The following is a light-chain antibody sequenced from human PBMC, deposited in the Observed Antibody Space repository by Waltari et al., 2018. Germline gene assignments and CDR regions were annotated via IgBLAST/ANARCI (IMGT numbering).Light chain of an antibody. Sequence: QSALTQPPSASGSPGQSVTISCTGSSRDVGGYNYVSWYQQHPGKAPKLMIYGVDKRASGVPVRFSGSKSGNTASLTVSGLQAEDEADYFCASYASTRKVFGGGTKLTVL. J-gene: IGLJ3*02. CDR3: ASYASTRKV. CDR2: GVD. V-gene: IGLV2-8*01. CDR1: SRDVGGYNY.